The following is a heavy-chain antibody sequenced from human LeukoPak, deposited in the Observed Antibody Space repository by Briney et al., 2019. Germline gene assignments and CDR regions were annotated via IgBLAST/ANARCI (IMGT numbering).Heavy chain of an antibody. J-gene: IGHJ4*02. CDR2: IYYSGST. CDR1: GGSISSSSYY. D-gene: IGHD4-17*01. Sequence: SETLSLTCTVSGGSISSSSYYWGWIRQPPGKGLEWIGSIYYSGSTYYNPSLKSRVTISVDKSKNQFSLNLSSVTAADTAVYYCARGNHYGDYPDYWGQGTLVTISS. CDR3: ARGNHYGDYPDY. V-gene: IGHV4-39*07.